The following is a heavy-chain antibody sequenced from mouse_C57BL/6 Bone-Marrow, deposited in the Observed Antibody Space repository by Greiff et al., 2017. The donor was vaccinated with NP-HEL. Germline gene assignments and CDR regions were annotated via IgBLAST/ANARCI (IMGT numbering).Heavy chain of an antibody. CDR3: ERETGGDCDGLDYFDY. D-gene: IGHD2-4*01. CDR2: IFPGSGST. Sequence: QVQLKESGPELVRPGASVKISCKAPGYTFTSHWMQWVRQRPGQGLEWIGEIFPGSGSTYYNEKFKGKATLTVDTSSSTAYMQLSSLPSEDSAVYFCERETGGDCDGLDYFDYWGQGTTLTVSS. V-gene: IGHV1-56*01. CDR1: GYTFTSHW. J-gene: IGHJ2*01.